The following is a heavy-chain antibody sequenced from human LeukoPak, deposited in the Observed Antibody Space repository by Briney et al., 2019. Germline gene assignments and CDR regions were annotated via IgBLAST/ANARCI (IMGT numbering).Heavy chain of an antibody. CDR1: GFTFSAYS. V-gene: IGHV3-48*01. J-gene: IGHJ4*02. D-gene: IGHD6-13*01. CDR2: IGPTSDIV. CDR3: ARGGSPAAGPYFDS. Sequence: GGSLRLSCAASGFTFSAYSMSWVRQAPGKGLEWVSFIGPTSDIVFYADSVKGRFTTSRDNAKNSLYLQVNSLRAEDTAVYYCARGGSPAAGPYFDSWGQGTLVTVSS.